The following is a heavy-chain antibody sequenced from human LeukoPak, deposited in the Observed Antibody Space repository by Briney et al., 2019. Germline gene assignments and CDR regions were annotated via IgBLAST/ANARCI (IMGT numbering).Heavy chain of an antibody. V-gene: IGHV4-59*01. D-gene: IGHD1-26*01. CDR1: GGSISSYY. CDR3: ARDGIGYDAFDI. CDR2: IYYSGTT. Sequence: SETLSLTCTVPGGSISSYYWSWIRQPPGKGLEWIGNIYYSGTTKYNPSLKSRVTISVDTSKNQFSLKLSSVTAADTAVYYCARDGIGYDAFDIWGQGTMVTVSS. J-gene: IGHJ3*02.